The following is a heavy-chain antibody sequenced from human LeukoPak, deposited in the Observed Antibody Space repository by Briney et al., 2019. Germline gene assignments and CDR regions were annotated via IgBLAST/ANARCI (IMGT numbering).Heavy chain of an antibody. J-gene: IGHJ4*02. Sequence: SETLSLTCAVYGGSFSGYYWSWIRQPPGEGLEWIGEINHSGSTNYNPSLKSRVTISVDTSKNQFSLKLSSVTAADTAVYYCARRNMEGWGQGTLVTVSS. CDR3: ARRNMEG. CDR1: GGSFSGYY. V-gene: IGHV4-34*01. D-gene: IGHD2/OR15-2a*01. CDR2: INHSGST.